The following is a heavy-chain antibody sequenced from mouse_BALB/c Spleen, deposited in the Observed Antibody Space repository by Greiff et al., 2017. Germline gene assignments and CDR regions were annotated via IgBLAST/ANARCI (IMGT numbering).Heavy chain of an antibody. Sequence: DVHLVESGGGLVQPGGSRKLSCAASGFTFSSFGMHWVRQAPEKGLEWVAYISSGSSTIYYADTVKGRFTISRDNPKNTLFLQMTSLRSEDTAMYYCARRYYGSSPYAMDYWGQGTSVTVSS. D-gene: IGHD1-1*01. CDR1: GFTFSSFG. CDR2: ISSGSSTI. J-gene: IGHJ4*01. CDR3: ARRYYGSSPYAMDY. V-gene: IGHV5-17*02.